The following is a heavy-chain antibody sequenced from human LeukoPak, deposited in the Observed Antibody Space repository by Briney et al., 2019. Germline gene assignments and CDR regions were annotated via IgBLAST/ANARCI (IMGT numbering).Heavy chain of an antibody. CDR1: GGSFSGYY. Sequence: SETLSLTCAVYGGSFSGYYWSWIRQPPGKGLEWIGEINHSGSTNYNPSLKTRATISVDTSKTQFSLKLSSVTAADTAVYYCARHRLMVRGVISYDYWGQGTLVTVSS. D-gene: IGHD3-10*01. CDR3: ARHRLMVRGVISYDY. J-gene: IGHJ4*02. CDR2: INHSGST. V-gene: IGHV4-34*01.